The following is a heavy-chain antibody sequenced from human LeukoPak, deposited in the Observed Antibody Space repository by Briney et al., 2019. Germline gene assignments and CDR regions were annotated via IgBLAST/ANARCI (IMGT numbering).Heavy chain of an antibody. CDR1: GGSISSSSYY. Sequence: SENLSLTCTVSGGSISSSSYYWGWIRQPPGKGLEWIGSIYYSGSTYYNPSLKSRVTISVDTSKNQFSLKLSSVTAADTAVYYCARVGRLWFGFDPWGQGTLVTVSS. V-gene: IGHV4-39*07. CDR2: IYYSGST. D-gene: IGHD3-10*01. J-gene: IGHJ5*02. CDR3: ARVGRLWFGFDP.